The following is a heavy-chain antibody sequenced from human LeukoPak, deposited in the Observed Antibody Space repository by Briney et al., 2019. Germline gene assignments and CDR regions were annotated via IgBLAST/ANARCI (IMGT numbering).Heavy chain of an antibody. D-gene: IGHD3-3*01. Sequence: GGSLRLSCAASGFTVSSNYMSWVRQAPGKGLEWVSVIYSGGSTYYADSVKGRFTISRDNSKNTLYLQMNSLRAEDTAVYYCARAGSDTDFWSGMDAWGKGTTVTVSS. CDR2: IYSGGST. CDR3: ARAGSDTDFWSGMDA. CDR1: GFTVSSNY. V-gene: IGHV3-66*02. J-gene: IGHJ6*03.